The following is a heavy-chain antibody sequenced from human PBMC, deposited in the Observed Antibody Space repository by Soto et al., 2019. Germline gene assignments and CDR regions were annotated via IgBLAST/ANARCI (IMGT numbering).Heavy chain of an antibody. CDR3: AHVYWAASGTRYYFDY. CDR1: GFSFTTGSVG. V-gene: IGHV2-5*02. D-gene: IGHD6-13*01. CDR2: IYWDDDK. J-gene: IGHJ4*02. Sequence: QITLTESGPTLVKPTQTLTLTCTFSGFSFTTGSVGVGWIRQPPGKALEFLALIYWDDDKRLSPSLKNRLTITKDTSENQVVVTMTNMDPEDTGTYFCAHVYWAASGTRYYFDYWGQGTLVTVSS.